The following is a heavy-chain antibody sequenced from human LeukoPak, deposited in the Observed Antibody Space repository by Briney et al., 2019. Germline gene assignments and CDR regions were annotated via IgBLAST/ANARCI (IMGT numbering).Heavy chain of an antibody. D-gene: IGHD2-2*01. CDR2: ISAYNGNT. J-gene: IGHJ4*02. CDR3: ARDVVPAAMGGYYFDY. CDR1: GYTFTSYG. V-gene: IGHV1-18*01. Sequence: GASAKVSCKASGYTFTSYGISWVRQAPGQGLEWMGWISAYNGNTNYAQKLQGRVTMTTDTSTSTAYMELRSLRSDDTAVYYCARDVVPAAMGGYYFDYWGQGTLVTVSS.